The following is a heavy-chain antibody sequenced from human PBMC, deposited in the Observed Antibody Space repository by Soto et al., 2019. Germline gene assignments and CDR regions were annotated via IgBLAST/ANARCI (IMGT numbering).Heavy chain of an antibody. CDR2: IIPILGIA. Sequence: QVQLVQSGAEVKKPGSSVKVSCKASGGTFSSYTISWVRQAPGQGLEWMGRIIPILGIANYAQKFQARVTITADKSTSTAYMELSSLRSEDTAVYYCARGKDSSSWYEGQNWFDPWGQGTLVTVSS. J-gene: IGHJ5*02. D-gene: IGHD6-13*01. V-gene: IGHV1-69*02. CDR3: ARGKDSSSWYEGQNWFDP. CDR1: GGTFSSYT.